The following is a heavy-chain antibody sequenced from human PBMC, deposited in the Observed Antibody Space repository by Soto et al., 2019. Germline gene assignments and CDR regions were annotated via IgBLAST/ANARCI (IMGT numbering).Heavy chain of an antibody. J-gene: IGHJ6*02. CDR2: INPNSGGT. V-gene: IGHV1-2*04. CDR3: ARESVEVVAATTLSFYGMDV. CDR1: GYTFTGYY. D-gene: IGHD2-15*01. Sequence: ASVKVSCKASGYTFTGYYMHWVRQAPGQGLEWMGWINPNSGGTNYAQKFQGWVTMTRDTSISTAYMELSSLRSEDTAVYYCARESVEVVAATTLSFYGMDVWGQGTTVTVSS.